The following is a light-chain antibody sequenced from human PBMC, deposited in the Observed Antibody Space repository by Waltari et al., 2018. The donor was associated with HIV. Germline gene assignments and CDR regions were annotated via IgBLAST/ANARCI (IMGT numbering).Light chain of an antibody. CDR3: AAWDDTLTVV. CDR2: RNN. CDR1: SSNIGTNY. Sequence: QSVLTQPPSASGTPGQRVTISCSGTSSNIGTNYVYWYHQFPGRAPKLLIYRNNTRPSGVPDRFSGSKSGTSASLAISGLRSDDEADYYCAAWDDTLTVVFGGWTKLTVL. J-gene: IGLJ2*01. V-gene: IGLV1-47*01.